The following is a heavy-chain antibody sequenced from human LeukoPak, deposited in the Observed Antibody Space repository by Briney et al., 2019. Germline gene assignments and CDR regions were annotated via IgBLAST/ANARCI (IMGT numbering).Heavy chain of an antibody. CDR3: ARGGSRIPGGFDY. Sequence: SETLSLTCAVYGGSFSGYYWSWVRQPPGKGVEGVGEINHSGSTNYNTSLKRRVTISVDTSKNQFSLKLSSVTAADTAVYYCARGGSRIPGGFDYWGQGTLVTVSS. J-gene: IGHJ4*02. D-gene: IGHD3-10*01. V-gene: IGHV4-34*01. CDR2: INHSGST. CDR1: GGSFSGYY.